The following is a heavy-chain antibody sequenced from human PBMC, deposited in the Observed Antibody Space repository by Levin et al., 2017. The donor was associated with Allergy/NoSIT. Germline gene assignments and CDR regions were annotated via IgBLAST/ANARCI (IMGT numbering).Heavy chain of an antibody. Sequence: SQTLSLTCTVSDGSINNSSWSWIRQPPGKGLEWIGYIYYRGSTNYSPSLKSRVTIAVDTSKNHFSLSLSSVTAADTALYYCARVWTSSSYWYFDLWGRGTLVTVSS. CDR3: ARVWTSSSYWYFDL. J-gene: IGHJ2*01. CDR2: IYYRGST. D-gene: IGHD6-6*01. V-gene: IGHV4-59*01. CDR1: DGSINNSS.